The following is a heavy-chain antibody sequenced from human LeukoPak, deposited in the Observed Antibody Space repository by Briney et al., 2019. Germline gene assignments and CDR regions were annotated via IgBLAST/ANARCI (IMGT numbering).Heavy chain of an antibody. CDR3: TKAIDSSRYYSDPFES. Sequence: GGSLRLSCAASGFTFSSYTMSWVRQAPGKGLEWVSAISTGCGSTYYADSVKCRFTISRENSNNTPYLQMNSLRAEDTAAYLCTKAIDSSRYYSDPFESWGPGDPVTVSS. D-gene: IGHD3-22*01. J-gene: IGHJ4*02. CDR1: GFTFSSYT. V-gene: IGHV3-23*01. CDR2: ISTGCGST.